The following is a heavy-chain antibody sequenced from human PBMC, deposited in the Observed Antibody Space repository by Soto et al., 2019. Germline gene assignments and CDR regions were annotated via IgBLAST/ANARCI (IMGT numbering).Heavy chain of an antibody. CDR1: GYSFTSYW. CDR3: ARSKRNRLPIEYSSSWGGGLNWFDP. Sequence: GESLKISCKGSGYSFTSYWIGWVRQMPGKGLEWMGIIYPGDSDTRYSPSFQGQVTISADKSISTAYLQWSSLKASDTAMYYCARSKRNRLPIEYSSSWGGGLNWFDPWGQGTLVTVSS. D-gene: IGHD6-6*01. J-gene: IGHJ5*02. CDR2: IYPGDSDT. V-gene: IGHV5-51*01.